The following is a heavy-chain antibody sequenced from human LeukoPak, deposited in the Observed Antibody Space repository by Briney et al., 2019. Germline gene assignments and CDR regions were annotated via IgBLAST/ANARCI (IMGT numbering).Heavy chain of an antibody. CDR2: ISGSGGST. V-gene: IGHV3-23*01. CDR1: GFTFRSYA. D-gene: IGHD6-13*01. CDR3: AKDTIAAAGTRWFDP. Sequence: PGGSLTLSCAASGFTFRSYAMSWVRQAPGKGLEWVSAISGSGGSTYYADSVKGRFTISRDNSKNTLYLQMNSLRGEDTAVYYCAKDTIAAAGTRWFDPWGQGTLVTVSA. J-gene: IGHJ5*02.